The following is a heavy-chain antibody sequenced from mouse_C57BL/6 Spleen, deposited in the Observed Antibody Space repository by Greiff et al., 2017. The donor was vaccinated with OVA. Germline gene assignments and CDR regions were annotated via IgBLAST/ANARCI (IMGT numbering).Heavy chain of an antibody. CDR2: IHPSDSDT. V-gene: IGHV1-74*01. CDR3: AMDGYYGGFAY. D-gene: IGHD2-3*01. CDR1: GYTFTSYW. Sequence: QVQLKQPGAELVKPGASVKVSCKASGYTFTSYWMHWVKQRPGQGLEWIGRIHPSDSDTNYNQKFKGKATLTVDKSSSTAYMQLSSLTSEDSAVYYCAMDGYYGGFAYWGQGTLVTVSA. J-gene: IGHJ3*01.